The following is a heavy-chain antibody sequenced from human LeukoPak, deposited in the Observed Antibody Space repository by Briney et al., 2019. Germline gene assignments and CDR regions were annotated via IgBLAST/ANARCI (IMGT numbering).Heavy chain of an antibody. CDR2: INSDGTTP. D-gene: IGHD3-10*01. J-gene: IGHJ3*02. CDR1: GFTFSSYW. Sequence: GGSLRLSCAASGFTFSSYWMDWVRQAPGKGLVWVSRINSDGTTPSYADSVRGRFTTSRDNAKNTLYLQMNSLRAEDTAVYYCARDQAGAFDIWGQGIMVTVSS. CDR3: ARDQAGAFDI. V-gene: IGHV3-74*01.